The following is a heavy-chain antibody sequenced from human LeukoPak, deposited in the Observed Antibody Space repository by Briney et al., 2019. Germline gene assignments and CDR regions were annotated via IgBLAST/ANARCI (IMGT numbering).Heavy chain of an antibody. Sequence: SETLSLTCTVSGGSIRSGSFYWIWIRQPAGTGLEWIGRISTNGNTNYNTSLKSRVTISVDTSKNQFSLMLNSVTAADTAVYYCAMSSSVTRFDYWGQGTLVTVSS. CDR1: GGSIRSGSFY. D-gene: IGHD6-19*01. CDR3: AMSSSVTRFDY. CDR2: ISTNGNT. V-gene: IGHV4-61*02. J-gene: IGHJ4*02.